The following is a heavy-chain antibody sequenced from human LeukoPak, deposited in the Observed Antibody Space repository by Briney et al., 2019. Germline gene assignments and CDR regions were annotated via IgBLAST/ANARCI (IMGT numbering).Heavy chain of an antibody. CDR2: ISGSGGTT. D-gene: IGHD3-10*01. CDR3: AKVRDGQDYYNSGMMDY. V-gene: IGHV3-23*01. Sequence: HAGGSLRLSCAASGFTFSNYAMSWVRQAPGKRLYWVSGISGSGGTTYHADSVKARFTISRDNSKKTLYLQMNSLRAEDTAVYYCAKVRDGQDYYNSGMMDYWGQGTLVIVSS. CDR1: GFTFSNYA. J-gene: IGHJ4*02.